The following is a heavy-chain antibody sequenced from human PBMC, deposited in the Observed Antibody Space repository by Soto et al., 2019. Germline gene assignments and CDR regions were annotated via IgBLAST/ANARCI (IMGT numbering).Heavy chain of an antibody. Sequence: SVKVSCKASGGTFSSYAISWVRQAPGQGLEWMGGIIPIFGTANYAQKFQGRVTITADESTSTAYMELSSLRSEDTAVYYCASRTLGDYDFWSGYYRGYYYYGMDVWGQGTTVTVSS. V-gene: IGHV1-69*13. CDR3: ASRTLGDYDFWSGYYRGYYYYGMDV. D-gene: IGHD3-3*01. CDR2: IIPIFGTA. J-gene: IGHJ6*02. CDR1: GGTFSSYA.